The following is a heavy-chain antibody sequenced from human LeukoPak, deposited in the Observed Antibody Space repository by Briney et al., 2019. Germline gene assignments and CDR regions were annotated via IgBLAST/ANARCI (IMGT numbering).Heavy chain of an antibody. D-gene: IGHD3-10*01. CDR3: ARGVYYGSGSYSDY. CDR2: INPNSGGT. Sequence: ASVKVSCKASGYTLTGYYMHWVRQAPGQGLEWMGWINPNSGGTNYAQKFQGRVTMTRDTSISTAYMELSRLRSDDTAVYYCARGVYYGSGSYSDYWGQGTLVTVSS. J-gene: IGHJ4*02. CDR1: GYTLTGYY. V-gene: IGHV1-2*02.